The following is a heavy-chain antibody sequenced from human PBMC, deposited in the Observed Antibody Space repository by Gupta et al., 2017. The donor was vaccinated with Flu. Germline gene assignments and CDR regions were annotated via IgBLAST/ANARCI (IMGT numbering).Heavy chain of an antibody. J-gene: IGHJ4*02. V-gene: IGHV3-21*01. CDR2: ISSSSSYI. Sequence: VRQAPGKGLEWVSSISSSSSYIYYADSVKGRFTISRDNAKNSLYLQMNSLRAEDTAVYYCARDYYDSSGFDYWGQGTLVTVSS. CDR3: ARDYYDSSGFDY. D-gene: IGHD3-22*01.